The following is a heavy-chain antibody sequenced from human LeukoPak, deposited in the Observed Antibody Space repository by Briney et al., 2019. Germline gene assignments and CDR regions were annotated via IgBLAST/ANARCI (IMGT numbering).Heavy chain of an antibody. J-gene: IGHJ4*02. CDR2: INTNTGNP. CDR3: ARATTLYSRRADY. CDR1: GYTFSDYY. Sequence: GASVKVSCMASGYTFSDYYIYWVRQAPGQGLEWMGWINTNTGNPTYAQGFTGRFVFSLDTSVSTAYLQISSLKAEDTAFYYCARATTLYSRRADYWGQGTLVTVSS. D-gene: IGHD6-13*01. V-gene: IGHV7-4-1*02.